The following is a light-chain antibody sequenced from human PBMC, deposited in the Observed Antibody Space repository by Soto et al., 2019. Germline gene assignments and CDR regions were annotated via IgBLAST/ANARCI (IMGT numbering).Light chain of an antibody. V-gene: IGLV1-51*01. CDR3: GTWDGSLTAIV. J-gene: IGLJ2*01. Sequence: QSALTQPPSVSTAPGQKVTISCSGSTSNIGTYYVSWYQQFPGTAPELLIYDDNKRPSGIPDRFSGSKSGTSATLDIAGLQTGDEADYYCGTWDGSLTAIVFGGGTKLTVL. CDR2: DDN. CDR1: TSNIGTYY.